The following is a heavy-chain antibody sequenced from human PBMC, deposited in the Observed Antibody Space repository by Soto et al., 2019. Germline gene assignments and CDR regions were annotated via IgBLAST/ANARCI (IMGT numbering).Heavy chain of an antibody. J-gene: IGHJ4*02. CDR1: GFTFSRNY. Sequence: HPGGSLRLSCAASGFTFSRNYMSWVRQAPGKGLEWVANIKDEGSEENYTTSVKGRVTIPRDNAKTSVYLQMNSLRAEDTAVYFCARDRGFLGSSGYGPLDNWGQGILVTVSS. CDR2: IKDEGSEE. CDR3: ARDRGFLGSSGYGPLDN. D-gene: IGHD6-13*01. V-gene: IGHV3-7*01.